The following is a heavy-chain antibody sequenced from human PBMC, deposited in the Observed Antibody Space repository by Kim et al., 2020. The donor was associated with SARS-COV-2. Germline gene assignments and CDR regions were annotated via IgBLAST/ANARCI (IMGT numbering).Heavy chain of an antibody. CDR1: GGSISGYQ. CDR2: INDSGST. CDR3: ARGVPGY. V-gene: IGHV4-34*01. J-gene: IGHJ4*02. Sequence: SETLSLTCAVYGGSISGYQWSWIRQSPGKGLEWIGQINDSGSTNYNPSLKSRVTISVDTSKNQFSLKLTSVTAADTAVYYCARGVPGYWGQGTLVTVSS.